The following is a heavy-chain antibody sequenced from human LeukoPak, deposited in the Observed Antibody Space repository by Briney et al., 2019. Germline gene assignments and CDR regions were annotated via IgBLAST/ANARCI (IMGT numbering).Heavy chain of an antibody. J-gene: IGHJ4*02. D-gene: IGHD6-19*01. Sequence: PSQTLSLTCTVSGGSISSHYWSWIRQPPGKGLEWIGYIYYSGSTNYNPSLKSRVTISVDTSKNQFSLKLSSVTAADTAVYYCARGSGWYQYWGQGTLVTVSS. V-gene: IGHV4-59*11. CDR3: ARGSGWYQY. CDR2: IYYSGST. CDR1: GGSISSHY.